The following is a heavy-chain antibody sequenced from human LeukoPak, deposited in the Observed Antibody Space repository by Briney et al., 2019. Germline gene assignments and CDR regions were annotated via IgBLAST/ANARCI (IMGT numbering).Heavy chain of an antibody. CDR1: GFTFSRYT. CDR3: VRDNYGGILDL. CDR2: ILYNGSKK. D-gene: IGHD2-21*01. Sequence: GRFLRLSCAASGFTFSRYTMDWVRQAPGKGLEWVAVILYNGSKKYYAESVEGRFTISRDNSKNTLSLQMNSLRVEDTAVYYCVRDNYGGILDLWGQGTLVSVSS. J-gene: IGHJ5*02. V-gene: IGHV3-30*04.